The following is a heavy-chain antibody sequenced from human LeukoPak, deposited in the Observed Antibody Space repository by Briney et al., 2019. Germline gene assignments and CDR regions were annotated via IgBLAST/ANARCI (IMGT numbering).Heavy chain of an antibody. J-gene: IGHJ4*02. D-gene: IGHD1-26*01. CDR3: ARVLRVGANFDY. Sequence: PSETLSLTCTVSGGSISSGGYYWSWIRQPPGKGLEWIGYIYHRGSTYYNPSLKSRVTISVDRSKNQFSLKLSSVTAADTAVYYCARVLRVGANFDYWGQGTLVTVSS. CDR2: IYHRGST. CDR1: GGSISSGGYY. V-gene: IGHV4-30-2*01.